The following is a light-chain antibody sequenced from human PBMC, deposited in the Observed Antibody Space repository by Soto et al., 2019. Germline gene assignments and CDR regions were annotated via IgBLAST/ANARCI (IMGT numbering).Light chain of an antibody. J-gene: IGKJ5*01. CDR3: QQANSFPHT. V-gene: IGKV3-15*01. CDR2: RAS. Sequence: IVMTQSPDTLAVSPGETVTLSCRASQSLSDNLAWYQQKPGQAPRLLIFRASSRASGIPARFSGGGSGTEFTLTISSLQPEDFATYYCQQANSFPHTFGQGTLLEVK. CDR1: QSLSDN.